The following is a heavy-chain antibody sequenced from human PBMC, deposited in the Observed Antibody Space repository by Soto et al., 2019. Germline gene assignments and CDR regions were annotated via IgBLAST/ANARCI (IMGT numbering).Heavy chain of an antibody. CDR1: GGTFSSYS. J-gene: IGHJ6*02. V-gene: IGHV1-69*18. CDR3: ARAVMLTFSRSYAVDC. D-gene: IGHD3-16*01. CDR2: LIPMFGTT. Sequence: QVQLVQAGAEVKTPGSSVKVSCEASGGTFSSYSINWVRQAPGPGLEWMGRLIPMFGTTDYAQRFQVRVTFTADEPTSTASMEATNLTSEETDVYYCARAVMLTFSRSYAVDCLGQGTTVTVAS.